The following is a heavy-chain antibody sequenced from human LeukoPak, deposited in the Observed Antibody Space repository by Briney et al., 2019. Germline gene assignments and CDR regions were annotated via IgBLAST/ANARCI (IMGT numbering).Heavy chain of an antibody. V-gene: IGHV5-51*01. CDR2: IYPGDSDT. J-gene: IGHJ6*02. Sequence: GESLKISCKGSGYSFTSYWIGWVRQMPGKGLEWMGIIYPGDSDTRYSPSFQGQVTISADKSISTAYLQWSSLKASDTAMYYCARHMTTVVTGAYYYYGMDVWGQGTTVTVSS. D-gene: IGHD4-23*01. CDR1: GYSFTSYW. CDR3: ARHMTTVVTGAYYYYGMDV.